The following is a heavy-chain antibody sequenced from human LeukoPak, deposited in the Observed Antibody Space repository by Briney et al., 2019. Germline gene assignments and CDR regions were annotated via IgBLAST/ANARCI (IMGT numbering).Heavy chain of an antibody. Sequence: GGSLRLSCAASGSTFSAHAMHWVRQPTGKGLEWVSAIGTGGDTFYPGSVKGRSTISRENVKNSLYLQMNSLRAEDTAVYYCARQMTPHGNFDYWGQGTLVTVSS. CDR1: GSTFSAHA. D-gene: IGHD1-26*01. V-gene: IGHV3-13*01. J-gene: IGHJ4*02. CDR3: ARQMTPHGNFDY. CDR2: IGTGGDT.